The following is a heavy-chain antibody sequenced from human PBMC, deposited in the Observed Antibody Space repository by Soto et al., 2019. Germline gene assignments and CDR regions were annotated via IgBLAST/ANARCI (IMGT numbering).Heavy chain of an antibody. CDR3: ARSGNTYGSPFDF. Sequence: EVHLVESGGGLVQPGGSLRLSCAASGFNVGNNYMSWVRQAPGKGLEGVSIIHRVGSTYYADSVKGRFTISRDSSKNTLYLQINGLTAEDTAVYYCARSGNTYGSPFDFWGQGTPVTVSS. CDR1: GFNVGNNY. V-gene: IGHV3-66*01. D-gene: IGHD5-18*01. J-gene: IGHJ4*02. CDR2: IHRVGST.